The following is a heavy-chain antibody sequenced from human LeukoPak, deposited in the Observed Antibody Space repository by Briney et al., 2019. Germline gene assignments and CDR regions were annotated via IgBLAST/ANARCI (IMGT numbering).Heavy chain of an antibody. CDR3: ASSVGSTDY. CDR2: INHRGST. CDR1: GESLSKYY. D-gene: IGHD1-26*01. J-gene: IGHJ4*02. Sequence: SDALSLTCADYGESLSKYYWTWIRQSPGKGLEWIGKINHRGSTNLNPPLKSRVTLSVDTSKYQFSLKLTSVPASDAAVYYCASSVGSTDYWGQGTLVTVSS. V-gene: IGHV4-34*01.